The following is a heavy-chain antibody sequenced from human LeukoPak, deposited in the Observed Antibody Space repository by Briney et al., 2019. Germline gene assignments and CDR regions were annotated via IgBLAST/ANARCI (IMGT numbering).Heavy chain of an antibody. Sequence: SVKVSCKAPGGTFSSYAISWVRQAPGQGLEWMGGIIPIFDTANYAQKFQGRVTITADESTSTAYMELSSLRSEDTAVYYCARERYYYASGIWAGYYYMDVWGKGTTVTISS. CDR2: IIPIFDTA. CDR1: GGTFSSYA. CDR3: ARERYYYASGIWAGYYYMDV. D-gene: IGHD3-10*01. V-gene: IGHV1-69*13. J-gene: IGHJ6*03.